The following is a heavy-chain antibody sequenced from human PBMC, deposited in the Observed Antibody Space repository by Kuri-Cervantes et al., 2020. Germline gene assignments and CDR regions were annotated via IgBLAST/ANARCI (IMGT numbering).Heavy chain of an antibody. Sequence: ESLKISCAVYGGSFSGYYWSWIRQPPGKGLEWIGEINHSGSTNYNPSLKSRVTISVDTSKNQFSLKLSSVTAADTAVYYCARGDGYSSSWYGYWGQGTLVTVSS. CDR2: INHSGST. D-gene: IGHD6-13*01. CDR1: GGSFSGYY. CDR3: ARGDGYSSSWYGY. J-gene: IGHJ4*02. V-gene: IGHV4-34*01.